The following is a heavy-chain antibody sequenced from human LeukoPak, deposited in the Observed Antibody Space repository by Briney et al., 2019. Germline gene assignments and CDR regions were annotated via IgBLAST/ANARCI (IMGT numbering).Heavy chain of an antibody. CDR3: ARGVDTLVVPFDC. J-gene: IGHJ4*02. CDR1: GGSVSSYY. Sequence: PSETLSLTCTVSGGSVSSYYWSWIRQPPGKGLEWIGYIYYSGSTNYNPSLKSRVTISVDTSKNQFSLKLSSVTAADTAVYYCARGVDTLVVPFDCWGQGTLVTVSS. V-gene: IGHV4-59*02. CDR2: IYYSGST. D-gene: IGHD2-2*01.